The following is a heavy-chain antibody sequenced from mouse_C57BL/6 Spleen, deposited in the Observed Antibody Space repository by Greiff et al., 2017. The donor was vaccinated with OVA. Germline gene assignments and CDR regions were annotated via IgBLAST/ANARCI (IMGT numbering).Heavy chain of an antibody. Sequence: EVQRVESGGGLVQPGGSLSLSCAASGFTFTDYYMSWVRQPPGKALEWLGFIRNKANGYTTEYSASVKGRFTISRDNSQSILFLQMNALRAEDSATYYCARFVVVATGDYFGYWGQGTTLTVSS. D-gene: IGHD1-1*01. V-gene: IGHV7-3*01. CDR2: IRNKANGYTT. CDR3: ARFVVVATGDYFGY. J-gene: IGHJ2*01. CDR1: GFTFTDYY.